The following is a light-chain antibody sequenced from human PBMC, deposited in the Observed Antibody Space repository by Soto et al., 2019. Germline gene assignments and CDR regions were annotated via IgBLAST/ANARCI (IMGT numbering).Light chain of an antibody. CDR1: SSNIGAGSD. J-gene: IGLJ3*02. V-gene: IGLV1-40*01. Sequence: QSVLTQPPSVSGAPGQRVTISCTGSSSNIGAGSDVHWYQQLPGTAPKVLIYGNSNRLSGVPDRFSGSKSGTSASLAITGLQAEDEADYYCQSYDSSLTGWLFGGGTKLTVL. CDR3: QSYDSSLTGWL. CDR2: GNS.